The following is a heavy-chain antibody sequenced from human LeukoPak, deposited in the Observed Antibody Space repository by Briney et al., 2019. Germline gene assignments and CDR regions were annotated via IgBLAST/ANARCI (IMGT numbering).Heavy chain of an antibody. CDR2: IYYSGST. CDR1: GGSISSYD. J-gene: IGHJ2*01. Sequence: PSETLCLTCTVSGGSISSYDWSWIRQPPGKGLEWIGYIYYSGSTNYNPSLKSRVTISVDTSKNEFSLKLSSVTAADTAVYYCASHGRYIYPQSFFDLWGRGTLVTVSS. D-gene: IGHD5-24*01. V-gene: IGHV4-59*08. CDR3: ASHGRYIYPQSFFDL.